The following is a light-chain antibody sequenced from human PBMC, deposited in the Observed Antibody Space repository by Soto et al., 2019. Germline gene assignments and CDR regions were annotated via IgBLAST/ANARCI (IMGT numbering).Light chain of an antibody. V-gene: IGKV3-11*01. Sequence: EIVLTQSPATLSLSPGERATLSCRASQSVGRNLAWYQQKPGQAPRLLIYDASNRATGIPARFSGGGSGTDFTLTISSLEPEDFAVYYCQQRGKWPSTFGPGTKVEMK. CDR3: QQRGKWPST. CDR2: DAS. CDR1: QSVGRN. J-gene: IGKJ2*02.